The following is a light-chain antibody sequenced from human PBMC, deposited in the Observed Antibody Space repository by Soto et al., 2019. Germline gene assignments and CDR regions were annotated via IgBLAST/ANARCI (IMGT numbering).Light chain of an antibody. J-gene: IGLJ3*02. CDR2: DVD. V-gene: IGLV2-14*03. Sequence: QSVLTQPASVSGSPGQSITISCTGTSSDIGDYNYVSWYQQHPGKAPKLMIYDVDSRPSGISDRFSGSKSGNTASLIISGLQAEDEAEYYCSSYSDSSTWVFGGGTKVTVL. CDR3: SSYSDSSTWV. CDR1: SSDIGDYNY.